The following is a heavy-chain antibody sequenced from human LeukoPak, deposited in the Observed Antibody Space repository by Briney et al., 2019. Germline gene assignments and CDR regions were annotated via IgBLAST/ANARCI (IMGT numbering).Heavy chain of an antibody. J-gene: IGHJ4*02. Sequence: GGSLRLSCAASGFTFSSYWMSWVRQAPGKGLEWVANIKQDGSEKYYVDSVKGRFTISRDNAKNSLYLQMNSLRAEDTAVYYCAREGAYGSGSYTDYFDYWGQGTLVTVSS. CDR1: GFTFSSYW. CDR3: AREGAYGSGSYTDYFDY. V-gene: IGHV3-7*01. D-gene: IGHD3-10*01. CDR2: IKQDGSEK.